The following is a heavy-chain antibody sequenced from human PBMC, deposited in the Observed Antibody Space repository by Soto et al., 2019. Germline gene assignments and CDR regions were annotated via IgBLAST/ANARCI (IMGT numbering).Heavy chain of an antibody. J-gene: IGHJ5*02. V-gene: IGHV1-2*02. CDR2: INPNSGAT. Sequence: QAQLVQSGAEVKKPGASVKVSCKASGYRFTGYYTHWVRQAPGQGLEWMGWINPNSGATDYAHKCQGRVTMTRDTSISTAYMELSSLTSDDTAVYYCARVGAGDGGWFDPWGQGTLVTVSS. CDR1: GYRFTGYY. D-gene: IGHD3-16*01. CDR3: ARVGAGDGGWFDP.